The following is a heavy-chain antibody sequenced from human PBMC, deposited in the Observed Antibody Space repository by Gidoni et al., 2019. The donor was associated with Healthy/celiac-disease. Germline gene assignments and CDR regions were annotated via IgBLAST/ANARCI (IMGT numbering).Heavy chain of an antibody. V-gene: IGHV3-33*01. J-gene: IGHJ4*02. CDR1: VFTFSSYG. CDR3: ARDEGIAAAGISD. Sequence: QVQLVESGGGVVQPGRSLRLSCAASVFTFSSYGMHWVRQAPGKGLEWVAVIWYDGSNKYYADSVKGRFTISRDNSKNTLYLQMNSLRAEDTAVYYCARDEGIAAAGISDWGQGTLVTVSS. CDR2: IWYDGSNK. D-gene: IGHD6-13*01.